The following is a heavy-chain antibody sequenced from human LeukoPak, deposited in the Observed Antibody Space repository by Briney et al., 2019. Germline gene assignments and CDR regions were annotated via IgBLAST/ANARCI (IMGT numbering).Heavy chain of an antibody. V-gene: IGHV3-9*03. Sequence: PGGSLRLSCAASGFTFSSYAMSWVRQAPGKGLEWVSGIGWNGLIVGYADSVKGRFSISRDNAKQSVYLHMNSLRTGDMALYYCAKDSSSASGLEGDSFDIWGQGTMVTASS. CDR3: AKDSSSASGLEGDSFDI. CDR2: IGWNGLIV. J-gene: IGHJ3*02. CDR1: GFTFSSYA. D-gene: IGHD3-3*01.